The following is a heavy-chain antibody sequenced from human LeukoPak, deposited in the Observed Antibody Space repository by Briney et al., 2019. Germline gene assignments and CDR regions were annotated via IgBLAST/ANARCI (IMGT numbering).Heavy chain of an antibody. Sequence: GGSLRLSCAASGFTVSGNYMSWVRQAPGKGLEWVSAIYSGGGAYYADSVKGRFTISRDNSKNTLYLQMNSLRAEDTAVYYCARDGSSGWSHDYWGQGTLVTVSS. D-gene: IGHD6-19*01. CDR1: GFTVSGNY. CDR2: IYSGGGA. V-gene: IGHV3-66*01. CDR3: ARDGSSGWSHDY. J-gene: IGHJ4*02.